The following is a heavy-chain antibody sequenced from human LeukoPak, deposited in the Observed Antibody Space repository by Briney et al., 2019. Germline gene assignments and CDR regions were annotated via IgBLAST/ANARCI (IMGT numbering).Heavy chain of an antibody. V-gene: IGHV3-30*02. CDR3: AKDVGIAAYFDY. CDR1: GFTFSSYG. D-gene: IGHD6-13*01. Sequence: PGGSLRLSCAASGFTFSSYGMHWVRQAPGKGLEWVAFIRYDGSNKYYADSVKGRFTISRDNSKNTLYLQMNSLRAEDTAVYYCAKDVGIAAYFDYWGQGTLVTVSS. J-gene: IGHJ4*02. CDR2: IRYDGSNK.